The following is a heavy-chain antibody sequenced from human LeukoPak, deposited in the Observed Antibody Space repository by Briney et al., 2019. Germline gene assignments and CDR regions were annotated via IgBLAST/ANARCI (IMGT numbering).Heavy chain of an antibody. D-gene: IGHD3-16*01. V-gene: IGHV1-46*01. CDR3: ARDFVWAVDY. Sequence: GASVKVSCKAFGFAFSSYHIHWVRQAPGQGLEWKGIIKPRDDSTIYAQKFQGRLIMTWDTSTSTAYMELSSLRSDDTALYYCARDFVWAVDYWGQGSLVTVSS. J-gene: IGHJ4*02. CDR1: GFAFSSYH. CDR2: IKPRDDST.